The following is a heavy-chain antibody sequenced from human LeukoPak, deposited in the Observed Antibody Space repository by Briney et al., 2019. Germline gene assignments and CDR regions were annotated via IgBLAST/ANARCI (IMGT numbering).Heavy chain of an antibody. CDR2: ISAYNGNT. J-gene: IGHJ4*02. Sequence: ASVKVSCKASGYTFTSYGISWVRQAPGQGLEWMGWISAYNGNTNYAQKLQGRVTMTTDTSTSTAYMELRSLRSDDTAVYYCARGRNSWYTAGYFDYWGQGTLVTVSS. V-gene: IGHV1-18*01. CDR1: GYTFTSYG. CDR3: ARGRNSWYTAGYFDY. D-gene: IGHD2-2*02.